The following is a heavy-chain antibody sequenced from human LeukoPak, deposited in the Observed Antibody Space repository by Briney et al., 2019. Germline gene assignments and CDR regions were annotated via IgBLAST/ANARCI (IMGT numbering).Heavy chain of an antibody. CDR3: SKLRDDWIDP. CDR2: IYYSGST. Sequence: SETMSLTCTVSGGSISSYYWSWIRQPPGKGLEWIGYIYYSGSTSYKPSIKSRVTISVDTSKNQFSLKLSSVTAADTAVYYCSKLRDDWIDPWGQGTLVTVSS. CDR1: GGSISSYY. D-gene: IGHD1-26*01. J-gene: IGHJ5*02. V-gene: IGHV4-59*01.